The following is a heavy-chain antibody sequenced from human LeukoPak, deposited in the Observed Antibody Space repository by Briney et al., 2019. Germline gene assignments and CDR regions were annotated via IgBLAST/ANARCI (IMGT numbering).Heavy chain of an antibody. V-gene: IGHV4-39*01. Sequence: SETLSLTCTVSGGSISSSYYDWVWIRQPPGKGLEWIGSVYFSGSTYYNPSLKSRVTISLDTSKNQFSLKLSSVTAADTAVYYCAKHGSSGYYLGYFDYWGQGILVTVSS. CDR3: AKHGSSGYYLGYFDY. CDR1: GGSISSSYYD. CDR2: VYFSGST. D-gene: IGHD3-22*01. J-gene: IGHJ4*02.